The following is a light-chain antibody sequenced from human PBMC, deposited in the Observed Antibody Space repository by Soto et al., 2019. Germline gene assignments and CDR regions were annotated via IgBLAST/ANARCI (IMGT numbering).Light chain of an antibody. V-gene: IGLV1-51*01. CDR1: SSHIGNNY. CDR2: DNN. Sequence: QAVLTQPPSVSAAPGQRITISCSGGSSHIGNNYVSWHQYLPGTAPQPLIYDNNKRASGIPDRFSGSKSGTSATLVITGLQTGDEADYYCGTWDTSLSAVVFGGGTKVTVL. J-gene: IGLJ2*01. CDR3: GTWDTSLSAVV.